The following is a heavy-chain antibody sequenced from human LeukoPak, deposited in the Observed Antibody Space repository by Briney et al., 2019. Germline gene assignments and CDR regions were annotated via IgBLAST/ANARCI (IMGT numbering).Heavy chain of an antibody. CDR3: ARRFSTTDPFDY. CDR1: GYIFTTYW. D-gene: IGHD4-17*01. Sequence: GESLKISCKGSGYIFTTYWIGWVRQRPEKGLEWMGIIYPGDSDARYSPSFQGQVTISADKSISTAYLQWSSLKASDTAMYYCARRFSTTDPFDYWGQGTLVTVSS. J-gene: IGHJ4*02. CDR2: IYPGDSDA. V-gene: IGHV5-51*01.